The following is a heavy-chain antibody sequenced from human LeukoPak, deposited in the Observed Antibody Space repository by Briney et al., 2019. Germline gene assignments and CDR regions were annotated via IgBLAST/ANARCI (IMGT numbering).Heavy chain of an antibody. CDR1: GFSFSNYA. CDR2: IAGGGGKR. Sequence: GGSLRLSCAASGFSFSNYAMSWVRQAPGKGLEWVSFIAGGGGKRFYADSVKGRFTISRDNPKNSLFLQMNSLRAGDTAVYYCAKSRLSYYDDAFDAWGQGTMVTVSS. J-gene: IGHJ3*01. D-gene: IGHD3-22*01. V-gene: IGHV3-23*01. CDR3: AKSRLSYYDDAFDA.